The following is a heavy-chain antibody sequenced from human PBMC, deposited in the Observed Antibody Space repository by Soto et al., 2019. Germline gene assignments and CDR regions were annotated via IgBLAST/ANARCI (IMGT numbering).Heavy chain of an antibody. J-gene: IGHJ4*02. CDR3: ARVGGYSGYDPFDY. Sequence: GGSLRLSCAASGFTFSSYWMHWVRQAPGKGLVWVSRINSDGSSTSYADSVKGRFTISRDNAKNTLYLQMNSLRAEDTAVYYCARVGGYSGYDPFDYWGQGTLVTVSS. V-gene: IGHV3-74*01. CDR1: GFTFSSYW. D-gene: IGHD5-12*01. CDR2: INSDGSST.